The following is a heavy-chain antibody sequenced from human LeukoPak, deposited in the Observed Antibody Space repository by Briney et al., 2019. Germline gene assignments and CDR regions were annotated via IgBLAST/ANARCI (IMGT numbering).Heavy chain of an antibody. J-gene: IGHJ5*02. CDR1: GGSFSGYY. CDR2: INHSGST. Sequence: SETLSLTCAVSGGSFSGYYWTWIRQPPGKGLEWIGEINHSGSTNYNPSLKSRVTISVDTSKNQFSLKLSSVTAADTAVYYCARGILYYDFWSGYSTTDNWFDPWGQGTLVTVSS. V-gene: IGHV4-34*01. D-gene: IGHD3-3*01. CDR3: ARGILYYDFWSGYSTTDNWFDP.